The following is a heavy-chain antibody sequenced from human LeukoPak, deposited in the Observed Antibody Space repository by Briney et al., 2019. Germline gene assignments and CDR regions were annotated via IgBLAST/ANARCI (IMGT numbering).Heavy chain of an antibody. CDR3: AGEYCSGGSCRQGFDY. V-gene: IGHV1-2*02. D-gene: IGHD2-15*01. CDR2: INPNSGDT. J-gene: IGHJ4*02. Sequence: ASVKVSCKASGCTFTDYYMHWVRQAPGQGLKWMGWINPNSGDTNHAQNFQGRVALTRDTSISTAYMELSSLRSDDSAVYYCAGEYCSGGSCRQGFDYWGQGTLVTVSS. CDR1: GCTFTDYY.